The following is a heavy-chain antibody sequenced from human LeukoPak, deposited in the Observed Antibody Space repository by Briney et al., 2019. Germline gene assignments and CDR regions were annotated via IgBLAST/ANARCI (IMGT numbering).Heavy chain of an antibody. V-gene: IGHV5-51*01. Sequence: GESLKISCKGSGYSFTSYWIGWVRQMPGKGLEWMGIIYPGDSDTRYSPSFQGQVTISADKSISTAYLQWSSLKASDTAMYYCARLAYSSSWRPYYFDYWGQGTLVTVSS. CDR3: ARLAYSSSWRPYYFDY. CDR1: GYSFTSYW. CDR2: IYPGDSDT. D-gene: IGHD6-13*01. J-gene: IGHJ4*02.